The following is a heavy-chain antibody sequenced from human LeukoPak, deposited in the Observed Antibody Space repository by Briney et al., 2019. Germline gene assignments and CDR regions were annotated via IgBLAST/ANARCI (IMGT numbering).Heavy chain of an antibody. CDR2: INHSGST. Sequence: PSETLSLTCAVYGRSFSGYYWSWIRRPPGKGLEWIGAINHSGSTNYNPSLKSRVTISVDTSKNQFSLKLSSVTAADTAVYYCARGRYWGPGTLVTVSS. V-gene: IGHV4-34*01. CDR3: ARGRY. CDR1: GRSFSGYY. J-gene: IGHJ4*02.